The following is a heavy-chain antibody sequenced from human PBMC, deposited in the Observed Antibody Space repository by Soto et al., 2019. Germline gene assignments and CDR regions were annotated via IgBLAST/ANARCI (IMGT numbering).Heavy chain of an antibody. Sequence: GASVKVSCKASGGTFSSYAISWVRQAPGRGLEWKGGIIPIFGTANYAQKFQGRVTITADESTSTAYMELSSLRSEDTAVYYCAKDLKPAAIGYYYYGMDVWGQGTTVTVSS. CDR1: GGTFSSYA. J-gene: IGHJ6*02. CDR2: IIPIFGTA. V-gene: IGHV1-69*13. D-gene: IGHD2-2*02. CDR3: AKDLKPAAIGYYYYGMDV.